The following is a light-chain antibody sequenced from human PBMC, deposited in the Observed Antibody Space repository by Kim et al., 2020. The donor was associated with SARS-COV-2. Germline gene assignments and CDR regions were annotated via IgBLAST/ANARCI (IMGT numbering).Light chain of an antibody. V-gene: IGLV2-11*03. J-gene: IGLJ2*01. CDR3: CSYAGGHTFV. Sequence: GQSVTISCTGTTSDVGGYDFVSWYQQHPGKVPKFLIFDVNKRASGVPDRFFGSKSGNTASLTISGLQADDEADYYCCSYAGGHTFVFGGGTQLTVL. CDR1: TSDVGGYDF. CDR2: DVN.